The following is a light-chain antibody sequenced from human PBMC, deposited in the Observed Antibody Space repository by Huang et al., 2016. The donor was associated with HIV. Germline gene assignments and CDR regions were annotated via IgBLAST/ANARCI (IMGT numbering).Light chain of an antibody. CDR3: HQYNDWPPWT. CDR2: GAS. CDR1: QSVNTN. J-gene: IGKJ1*01. V-gene: IGKV3-15*01. Sequence: EIVMTQSPATLSLSPWERAIVVCRTSQSVNTNLAWYQQKPGQAPRLLIFGASTRATRVPARFNGGGSETEFTLTIDSLQSEDFAVYYCHQYNDWPPWTFGHGTKVEI.